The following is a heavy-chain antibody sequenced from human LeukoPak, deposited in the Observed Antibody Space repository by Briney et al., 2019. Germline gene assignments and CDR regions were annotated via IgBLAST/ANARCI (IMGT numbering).Heavy chain of an antibody. Sequence: GASVKVSCKASGYTFTGYYMHWGRQAPGQGLEWMGWINPNSGGTNYAQKFQGRVTMTRATSVSIAYMELNRVRSADTAVYYCARALAAAATHWGQGTLVTVSS. CDR2: INPNSGGT. V-gene: IGHV1-2*02. J-gene: IGHJ4*02. D-gene: IGHD6-13*01. CDR1: GYTFTGYY. CDR3: ARALAAAATH.